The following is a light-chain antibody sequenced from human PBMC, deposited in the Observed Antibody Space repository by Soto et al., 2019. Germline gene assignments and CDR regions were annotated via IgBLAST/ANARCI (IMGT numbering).Light chain of an antibody. CDR1: RSVLSSSNNKNF. V-gene: IGKV4-1*01. CDR2: WAS. J-gene: IGKJ1*01. Sequence: DIVMTQSPDSLALSLGERATINCKSSRSVLSSSNNKNFLAWYQQKPRQPPRLLIYWASTRESGVPDRFSGSGSGTDFTLTISRLEPEDSAVYYCQQYASSPRTFGQGTTVEIK. CDR3: QQYASSPRT.